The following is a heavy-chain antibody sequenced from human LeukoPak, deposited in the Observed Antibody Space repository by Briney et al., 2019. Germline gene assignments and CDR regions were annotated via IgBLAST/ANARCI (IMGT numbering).Heavy chain of an antibody. CDR1: GFTFSSYW. CDR2: IYSGGST. CDR3: AKDSAKKYDDY. Sequence: GGSLRLSCAASGFTFSSYWMSWVRQAPGKGLEWVSVIYSGGSTYYADSVKGRFTISRENSKNTLYLQMNSLRAEDTAVYYCAKDSAKKYDDYWGQGTLVTVSS. J-gene: IGHJ4*02. D-gene: IGHD2/OR15-2a*01. V-gene: IGHV3-23*03.